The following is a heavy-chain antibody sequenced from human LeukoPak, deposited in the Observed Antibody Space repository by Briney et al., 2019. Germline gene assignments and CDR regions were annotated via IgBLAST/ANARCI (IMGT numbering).Heavy chain of an antibody. D-gene: IGHD1-26*01. CDR2: ISYDGSNT. J-gene: IGHJ4*02. CDR3: ARDQLVGATTVRVTFDY. Sequence: GGSLRLSCAASGFTFSSYAMHWVRQAPGKGLEWVAVISYDGSNTYYADSVKGRFTISRDNSKNTLYLQMNSLRAEDTAVYYCARDQLVGATTVRVTFDYWGQGTLVTVSS. CDR1: GFTFSSYA. V-gene: IGHV3-30-3*01.